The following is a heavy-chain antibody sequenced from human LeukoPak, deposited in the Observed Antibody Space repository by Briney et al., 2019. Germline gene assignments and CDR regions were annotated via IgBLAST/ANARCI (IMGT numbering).Heavy chain of an antibody. D-gene: IGHD3-10*01. CDR3: ARDGVLLWFGESRGVDY. Sequence: GGSLRLSCTASGFTFGDYAMSWFRQAPGKGLEWVGFIRSKAYGGTTEYAASVKGRCTISRDDSKSIAYLRMDSLKTEDTAVYYCARDGVLLWFGESRGVDYWGQGTLVTVSS. J-gene: IGHJ4*02. CDR1: GFTFGDYA. CDR2: IRSKAYGGTT. V-gene: IGHV3-49*03.